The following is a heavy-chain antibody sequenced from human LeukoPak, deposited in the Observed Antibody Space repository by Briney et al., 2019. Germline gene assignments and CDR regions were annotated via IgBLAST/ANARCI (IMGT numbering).Heavy chain of an antibody. D-gene: IGHD6-19*01. V-gene: IGHV4-59*01. CDR1: GDSISSYY. CDR2: IYYSGNT. Sequence: SETLSLTCTVSGDSISSYYWSWIRQPPGKGLEWIGYIYYSGNTNYNPSLKSRVTISVDTSKNQFSLNLSSVTAADTAVYYCARSERYNSGWYFYFDYWGQGTLVTVSS. J-gene: IGHJ4*02. CDR3: ARSERYNSGWYFYFDY.